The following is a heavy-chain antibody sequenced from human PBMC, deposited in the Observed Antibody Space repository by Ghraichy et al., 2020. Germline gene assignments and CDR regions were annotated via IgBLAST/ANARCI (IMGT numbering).Heavy chain of an antibody. V-gene: IGHV4-30-2*01. Sequence: SQTLSLTCAVSGGSITSGSFSWSWIRQPPGKGLEWIEYIYQSGATHYNPSLKSRVTISLDDSRNQFSLRLNSVTAADTAVYYCARAPYDDDGFYDDGFDIWGQGTMFTVSS. CDR2: IYQSGAT. CDR3: ARAPYDDDGFYDDGFDI. CDR1: GGSITSGSFS. D-gene: IGHD3-22*01. J-gene: IGHJ3*02.